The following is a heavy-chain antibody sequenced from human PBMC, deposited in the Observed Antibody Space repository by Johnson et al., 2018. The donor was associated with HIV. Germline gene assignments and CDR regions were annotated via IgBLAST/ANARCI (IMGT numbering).Heavy chain of an antibody. Sequence: VQLVESGGGFVQPGGSLRLSCAASGFTFSSYAMSWVRQAPGKGLEWVSAIYSGGSTYYADSVKGRFTISRDNSKNTLYLQMNSLRAEDTAVYYCARDRRGATIDDAFDIWGQGTMVTVSS. CDR1: GFTFSSYA. CDR3: ARDRRGATIDDAFDI. J-gene: IGHJ3*02. CDR2: IYSGGST. D-gene: IGHD1-26*01. V-gene: IGHV3-66*01.